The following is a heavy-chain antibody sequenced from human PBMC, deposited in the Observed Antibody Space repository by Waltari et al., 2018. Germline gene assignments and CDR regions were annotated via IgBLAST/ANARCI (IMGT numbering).Heavy chain of an antibody. Sequence: EVQLVESGGGLIQPGGSLRLSCAASGFTVSSNYMSWVRQAPGKGLEGVEVIYSGGSTYYADSVKGRFTISRDNAKSTLYLQMNSLRAEDTAVFYCVRNRGWQQFDFWGQGTLVTVSS. J-gene: IGHJ4*02. D-gene: IGHD2-15*01. CDR1: GFTVSSNY. CDR2: IYSGGST. V-gene: IGHV3-53*01. CDR3: VRNRGWQQFDF.